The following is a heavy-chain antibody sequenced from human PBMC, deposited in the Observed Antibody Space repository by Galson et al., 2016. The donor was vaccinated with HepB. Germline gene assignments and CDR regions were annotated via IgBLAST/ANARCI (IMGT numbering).Heavy chain of an antibody. Sequence: SLRLSCAASGFTFSSYAMNWVRQAPGKGLEWVSSISGNGDSMYYADSVKGRITISRDNSKNTLYLQLNSLRAEDTALYYCAKDEGDSYGYVGILFPKLNDYYYGRDVWGQGTTVTVSS. CDR1: GFTFSSYA. CDR3: AKDEGDSYGYVGILFPKLNDYYYGRDV. CDR2: ISGNGDSM. J-gene: IGHJ6*02. D-gene: IGHD5-18*01. V-gene: IGHV3-23*01.